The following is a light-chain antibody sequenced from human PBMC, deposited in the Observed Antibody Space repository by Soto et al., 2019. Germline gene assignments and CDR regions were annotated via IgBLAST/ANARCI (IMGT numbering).Light chain of an antibody. V-gene: IGLV7-46*01. CDR2: DTS. CDR1: TGTVTSGHY. CDR3: LLSYSGARV. Sequence: QTVVTQEPSLTVSPGGTVTLTCGSSTGTVTSGHYPYWFQQKPGQAPRTLIYDTSKKHFWTPARFSGALLGGKAALTLSGAQPEDEADYYCLLSYSGARVFGGGTKLTVL. J-gene: IGLJ3*02.